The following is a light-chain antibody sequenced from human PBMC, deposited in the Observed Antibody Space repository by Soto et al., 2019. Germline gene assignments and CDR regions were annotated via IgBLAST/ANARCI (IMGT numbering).Light chain of an antibody. J-gene: IGKJ1*01. Sequence: DIVMTQTPVSSPVTLGQPASISCRSSQILVHDNGNTYLSWLHQRPGQPPRLLIYDISNRFSGVPDRFSGRGAGTDFTLKITRVDAEDVGVHYCMQTTHFPCTFGQGTKVEIK. CDR1: QILVHDNGNTY. CDR2: DIS. CDR3: MQTTHFPCT. V-gene: IGKV2-24*01.